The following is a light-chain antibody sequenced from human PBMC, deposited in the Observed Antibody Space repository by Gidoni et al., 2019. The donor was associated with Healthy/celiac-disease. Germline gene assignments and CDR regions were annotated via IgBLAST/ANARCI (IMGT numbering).Light chain of an antibody. J-gene: IGKJ1*01. CDR1: QSASSSY. CDR2: GAS. CDR3: QQYGSSPWT. V-gene: IGKV3-20*01. Sequence: EIVLTQSPGTLSLSPGERATLSCRASQSASSSYLAWYQQKPGQAPRHLIYGASSRATGIPDRFSGSGSGTDFTLTISRLEPEDFAVYYCQQYGSSPWTFGQGTKVEIK.